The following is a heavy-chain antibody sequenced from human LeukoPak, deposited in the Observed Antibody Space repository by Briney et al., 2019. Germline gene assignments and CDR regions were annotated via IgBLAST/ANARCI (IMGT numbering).Heavy chain of an antibody. J-gene: IGHJ4*02. D-gene: IGHD3-3*01. CDR2: ISAYNGNT. CDR1: GYTFTSYG. CDR3: ARMPYYDFWSGPEYYFDY. Sequence: ASVKVSCKASGYTFTSYGISWVRQAPGPGLEWIGWISAYNGNTNYAQKLQGRVTMTTDSSTSTAYMELRSLRSDDPAVYYCARMPYYDFWSGPEYYFDYWGQGTLVTVSS. V-gene: IGHV1-18*01.